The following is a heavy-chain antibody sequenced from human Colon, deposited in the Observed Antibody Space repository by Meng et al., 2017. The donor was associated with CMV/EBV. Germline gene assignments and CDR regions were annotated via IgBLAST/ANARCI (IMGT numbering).Heavy chain of an antibody. CDR1: GFDFESSE. D-gene: IGHD6-19*01. CDR2: ISGPAKAI. J-gene: IGHJ4*02. V-gene: IGHV3-48*03. Sequence: GESLKISCAVSGFDFESSEMNWVRQAPGKGLEWVSYISGPAKAIYYADSVRGRFTISRDNPKNSLSLQMSGLRADDTAVYYCARLQWAAFDFLGQGTLVTVSS. CDR3: ARLQWAAFDF.